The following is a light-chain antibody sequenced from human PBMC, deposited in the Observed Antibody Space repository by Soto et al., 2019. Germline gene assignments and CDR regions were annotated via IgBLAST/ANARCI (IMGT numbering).Light chain of an antibody. J-gene: IGKJ5*01. Sequence: DIVMTQSPDSLAVSLGERATINCKSSQSVLYSSNNKNYLAWYQQKPGQPPKLLIYWASTRESGVPDRFSGSGSGTDFTLPISSLQAEDVAVYYCQQYYSTPITFGQGTRLEI. CDR1: QSVLYSSNNKNY. CDR3: QQYYSTPIT. V-gene: IGKV4-1*01. CDR2: WAS.